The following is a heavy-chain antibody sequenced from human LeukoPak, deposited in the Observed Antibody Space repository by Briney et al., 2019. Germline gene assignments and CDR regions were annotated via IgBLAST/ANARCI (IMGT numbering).Heavy chain of an antibody. J-gene: IGHJ3*02. CDR2: ISSSSSYI. CDR3: ARDYDYDFWSGTITDDAFDI. V-gene: IGHV3-21*01. Sequence: GGSLGLSCAASGFTFSSYSMNWVRQAPGKGLEWVSSISSSSSYIYYADSVKGRFTISRDNAKNSLYLQMNSLRAEDTAVYYCARDYDYDFWSGTITDDAFDIWGQGTMVTVSS. D-gene: IGHD3-3*01. CDR1: GFTFSSYS.